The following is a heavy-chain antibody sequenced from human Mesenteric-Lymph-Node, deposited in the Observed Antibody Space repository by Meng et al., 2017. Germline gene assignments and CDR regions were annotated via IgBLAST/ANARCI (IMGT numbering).Heavy chain of an antibody. CDR1: GGSISSSNW. V-gene: IGHV4-4*02. J-gene: IGHJ4*02. CDR2: IYHSGST. CDR3: ASFPPPGKQWLVTDY. Sequence: VHPQQSGPGLVKPSGTLSLTCAVSGGSISSSNWWSWVRQPPGKGLEWIGEIYHSGSTNYNPSLKSRVTISVDKSKNQFSLKLSSVTAADTAVYYCASFPPPGKQWLVTDYWGQGTLVTVSS. D-gene: IGHD6-19*01.